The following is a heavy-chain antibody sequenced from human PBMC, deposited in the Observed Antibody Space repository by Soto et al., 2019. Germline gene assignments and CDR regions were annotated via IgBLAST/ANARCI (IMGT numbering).Heavy chain of an antibody. CDR1: GYTFNSYG. J-gene: IGHJ4*02. D-gene: IGHD2-15*01. CDR3: ARDLDRYCSGVSRYSAAH. Sequence: ASVKVSCKASGYTFNSYGISWVRQAPGQGLGGMGWFSAYYGNTNYAQKVQGEVTITTDTSTSAAYMDLRSLRSDDTAGYYCARDLDRYCSGVSRYSAAHWGQGTPVTVSS. CDR2: FSAYYGNT. V-gene: IGHV1-18*01.